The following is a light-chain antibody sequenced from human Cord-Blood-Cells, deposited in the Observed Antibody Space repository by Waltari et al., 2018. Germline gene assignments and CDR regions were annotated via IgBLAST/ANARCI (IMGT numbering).Light chain of an antibody. Sequence: QSALTPPASVSGSPGQSLTISCTGTSSDVGGYNYVSWYQQHPGKAPKLMNYDVSNRPSGGSNRFSGSKSGNTASLTISGLQAENEADYYCSSYTSSSTYVVFGGGTKLTVL. CDR1: SSDVGGYNY. CDR2: DVS. V-gene: IGLV2-14*01. CDR3: SSYTSSSTYVV. J-gene: IGLJ2*01.